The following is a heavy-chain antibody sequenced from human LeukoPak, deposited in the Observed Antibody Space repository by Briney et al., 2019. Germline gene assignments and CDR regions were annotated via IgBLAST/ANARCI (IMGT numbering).Heavy chain of an antibody. CDR2: IKDDGSEK. Sequence: PGGSLRLSCAASTFTFSSYWMSWVRQAPGKGLEWVATIKDDGSEKYYVDSVSGRFTISRDNAKNSLYLQMNSLRAEDTAVYYCARRGTYQNWFDPWGQGTLVTVSP. J-gene: IGHJ5*02. V-gene: IGHV3-7*01. CDR1: TFTFSSYW. CDR3: ARRGTYQNWFDP. D-gene: IGHD3-16*01.